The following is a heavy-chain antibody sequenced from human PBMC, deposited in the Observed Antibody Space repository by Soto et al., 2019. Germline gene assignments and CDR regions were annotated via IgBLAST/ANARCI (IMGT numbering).Heavy chain of an antibody. J-gene: IGHJ4*02. D-gene: IGHD6-13*01. CDR3: AREGGYSRSWFPRYFDY. V-gene: IGHV6-1*01. CDR2: TYYRSKWYN. Sequence: GLEWLGRTYYRSKWYNDYAVSVKSRITINPDTSKNQFSLQLNSVTPEDTAVYYCAREGGYSRSWFPRYFDYWGQVTLVTVSS.